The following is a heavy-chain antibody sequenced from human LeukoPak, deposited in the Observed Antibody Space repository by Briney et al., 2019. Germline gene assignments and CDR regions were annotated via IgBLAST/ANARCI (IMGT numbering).Heavy chain of an antibody. V-gene: IGHV3-30*18. CDR1: GFTFRSYG. CDR3: AKDDSSSWLFDY. CDR2: ISFDGSNE. J-gene: IGHJ4*02. D-gene: IGHD6-13*01. Sequence: GGSLRLSCAASGFTFRSYGMHWVRQAPGKGLEWVALISFDGSNENYADSVKGRFTISRDNSKNTLYLQMNGLRAEDTAVYYCAKDDSSSWLFDYWGQGTLVTVSS.